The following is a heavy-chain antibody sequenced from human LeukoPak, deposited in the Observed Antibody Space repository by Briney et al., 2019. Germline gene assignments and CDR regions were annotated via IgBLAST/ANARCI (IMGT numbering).Heavy chain of an antibody. CDR2: TYYRSEWYN. CDR3: ARGGYYGSGSFYSTQTSVFDY. D-gene: IGHD3-10*01. CDR1: GDSVSSNSAA. V-gene: IGHV6-1*01. J-gene: IGHJ4*02. Sequence: SQTLSLTCGISGDSVSSNSAAWNWIRQSPSRGLEWLGRTYYRSEWYNDYSVYVKSRIPINPDTSKNQFSLQLNSVTPEDTAVYYCARGGYYGSGSFYSTQTSVFDYWGQGTLVTVSS.